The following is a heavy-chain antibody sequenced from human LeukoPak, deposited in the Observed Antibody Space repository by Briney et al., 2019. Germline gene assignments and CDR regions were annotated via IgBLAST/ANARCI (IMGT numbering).Heavy chain of an antibody. J-gene: IGHJ5*02. Sequence: PSETLTLTCTVSGDSITNSIYYWGWIRQPPGKGLEWIASVYHSGSTYYNASLRSRVTMSVDTSKNQFSLKLSSVTAADTALYYCARSVIHPNNYCDPWGQGTLVTVSS. D-gene: IGHD2-21*01. CDR1: GDSITNSIYY. V-gene: IGHV4-39*01. CDR3: ARSVIHPNNYCDP. CDR2: VYHSGST.